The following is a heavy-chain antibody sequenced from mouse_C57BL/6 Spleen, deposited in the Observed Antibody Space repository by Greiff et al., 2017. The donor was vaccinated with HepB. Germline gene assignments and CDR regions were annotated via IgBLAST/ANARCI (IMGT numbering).Heavy chain of an antibody. CDR3: ARGLTTVALDY. V-gene: IGHV1-19*01. CDR1: GYTFTDYY. D-gene: IGHD1-1*01. J-gene: IGHJ2*01. Sequence: EVQLQQSGPVLVKPGASVKMSCKASGYTFTDYYMNWVKQSHGKSLEWIGVINPYNGGTSYNQKFKGKATLTVDKSSSTAYMELNSLTSEDSAVYYCARGLTTVALDYWGQGTTLTVSS. CDR2: INPYNGGT.